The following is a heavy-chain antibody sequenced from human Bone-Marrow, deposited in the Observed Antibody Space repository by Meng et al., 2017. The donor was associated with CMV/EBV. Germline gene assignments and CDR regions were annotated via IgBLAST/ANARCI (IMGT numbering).Heavy chain of an antibody. J-gene: IGHJ5*02. D-gene: IGHD1-7*01. V-gene: IGHV1-69*02. Sequence: SVKVSCKASGGTFSSYTISWVRQAPGQGLEWMGRIIPILGIANYAQKFQGRVTITADKSTSTAYMELSSLRSEDTAVYYCASITGTTSNWFDPWGQGTRVTFSS. CDR2: IIPILGIA. CDR3: ASITGTTSNWFDP. CDR1: GGTFSSYT.